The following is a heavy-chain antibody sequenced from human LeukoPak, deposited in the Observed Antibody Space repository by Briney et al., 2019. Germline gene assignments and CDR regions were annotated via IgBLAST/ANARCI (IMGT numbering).Heavy chain of an antibody. J-gene: IGHJ3*02. CDR3: ARGPVVGAIHDVFDM. CDR1: GFTFSSYA. Sequence: GGSLRLSCAASGFTFSSYAMSWVRQTPGKGLEWMAVIWYDGSNKYYADSVKGRFTISRDNSKNTLDLQMNSLRAEDTAIYYCARGPVVGAIHDVFDMWGQGTMVIVSS. CDR2: IWYDGSNK. D-gene: IGHD1-26*01. V-gene: IGHV3-33*08.